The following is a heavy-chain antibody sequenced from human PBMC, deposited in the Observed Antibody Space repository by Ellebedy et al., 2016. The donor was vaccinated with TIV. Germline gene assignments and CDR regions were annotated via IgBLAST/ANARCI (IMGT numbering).Heavy chain of an antibody. CDR3: AKDADYDDYGLFDY. V-gene: IGHV3-23*01. CDR1: GFTFTNYA. CDR2: IGGGGDGT. Sequence: GESLKISCVASGFTFTNYAMNWVRQAPGKGLEWVSVIGGGGDGTDYADSVKGRFTISRDNSKNTLYLQMNSLRADDTAVYYCAKDADYDDYGLFDYWGQGTLVTVSS. J-gene: IGHJ4*02. D-gene: IGHD4-17*01.